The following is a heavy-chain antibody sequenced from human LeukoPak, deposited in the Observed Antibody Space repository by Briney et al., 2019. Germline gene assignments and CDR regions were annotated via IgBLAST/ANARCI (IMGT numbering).Heavy chain of an antibody. CDR2: IYSGGST. J-gene: IGHJ6*02. CDR3: ARDVSAVATSQTDSMDV. CDR1: GFTVSSNY. Sequence: GGSLRLSCAASGFTVSSNYMSWVRQAPGKGLEWVSVIYSGGSTYYADSVKGRFTISRDNSKSTLYLQMNSLRAEDTAVYYCARDVSAVATSQTDSMDVWGQGTTVTVSS. V-gene: IGHV3-53*01. D-gene: IGHD6-19*01.